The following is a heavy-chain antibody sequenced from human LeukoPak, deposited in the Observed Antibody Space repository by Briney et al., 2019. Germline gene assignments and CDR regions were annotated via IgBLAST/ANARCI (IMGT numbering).Heavy chain of an antibody. CDR2: IIPIFGTA. D-gene: IGHD6-6*01. J-gene: IGHJ6*03. CDR1: GYTFTGYY. Sequence: GASVKVSCKASGYTFTGYYMHWVRQAPGQGLEWMGRIIPIFGTANYAQKFQGRVTIITDESTSTAYMELSSLRSEDTAVYYCAREYSSSPHSYYYYYMDVWGKGTTVTVSS. V-gene: IGHV1-69*05. CDR3: AREYSSSPHSYYYYYMDV.